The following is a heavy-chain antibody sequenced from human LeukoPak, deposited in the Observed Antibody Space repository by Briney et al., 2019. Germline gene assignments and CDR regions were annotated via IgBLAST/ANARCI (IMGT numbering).Heavy chain of an antibody. CDR3: AREPLYYYDSSGYYDY. CDR1: GGTFSSYA. D-gene: IGHD3-22*01. Sequence: SVKVSCKASGGTFSSYAISWVRQAPGQGLEWMGGIIPTFGTANYAQKFQGRVTITTDESTSTAYMELSSLRSEDTAVYYCAREPLYYYDSSGYYDYWGQGTLVTVSS. CDR2: IIPTFGTA. J-gene: IGHJ4*02. V-gene: IGHV1-69*05.